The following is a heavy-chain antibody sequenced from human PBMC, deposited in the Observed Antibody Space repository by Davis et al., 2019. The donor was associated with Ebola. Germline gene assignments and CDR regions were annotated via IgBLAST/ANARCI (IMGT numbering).Heavy chain of an antibody. J-gene: IGHJ3*02. D-gene: IGHD1-26*01. CDR1: GYSFKNYA. V-gene: IGHV1-18*01. CDR2: ISAYNGNT. CDR3: ARTSIVGTTTTDSDI. Sequence: ASVKVSCKASGYSFKNYAISWVRQAPGQGLEWMGWISAYNGNTNYAQKVQGRVTMTTDTSTGTAYLDLRSLRSDDTAVYFCARTSIVGTTTTDSDIWGQGTLVTVSS.